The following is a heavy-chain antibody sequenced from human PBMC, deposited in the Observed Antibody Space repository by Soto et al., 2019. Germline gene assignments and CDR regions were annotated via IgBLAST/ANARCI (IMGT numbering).Heavy chain of an antibody. D-gene: IGHD6-13*01. V-gene: IGHV4-4*02. CDR2: IYHSGST. Sequence: SETLSLTCAVSGGSISSTNWWSWVRQPPGKGLEWIGEIYHSGSTNYNPSLKSRVTISVDKSKNQFSLKLSSVTAADTAVYYCARGFAIAAAGSLKDGMDVWGQGTTVTVSS. J-gene: IGHJ6*02. CDR1: GGSISSTNW. CDR3: ARGFAIAAAGSLKDGMDV.